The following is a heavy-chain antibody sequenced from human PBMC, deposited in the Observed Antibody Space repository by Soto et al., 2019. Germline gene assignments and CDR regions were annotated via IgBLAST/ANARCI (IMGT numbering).Heavy chain of an antibody. CDR1: GFTFSSYS. Sequence: PGGSLRLSCAASGFTFSSYSMNWVRQAPGKGLEWVSSISSSSSYIYYADSVKGRFTISRDNAKNSLYLQMNSLRAEDTAVYYCARLNDYGDYDGIDYWGQGTLVTVSS. CDR3: ARLNDYGDYDGIDY. CDR2: ISSSSSYI. V-gene: IGHV3-21*01. D-gene: IGHD4-17*01. J-gene: IGHJ4*02.